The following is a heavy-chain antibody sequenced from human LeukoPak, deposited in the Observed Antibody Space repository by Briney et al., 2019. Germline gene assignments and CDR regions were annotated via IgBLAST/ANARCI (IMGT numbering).Heavy chain of an antibody. V-gene: IGHV5-51*01. J-gene: IGHJ4*02. CDR1: GYSFTSYW. CDR2: IYPGDSDT. CDR3: ARLPDSSSWYGYYFDY. D-gene: IGHD6-13*01. Sequence: KNGESLKISCKGSGYSFTSYWIGWVRQMPGKGLEGMGIIYPGDSDTRYSPSFQGQVTISADKSISTAYRQWGSLKASDTAMYYCARLPDSSSWYGYYFDYWGQGTLVTVSS.